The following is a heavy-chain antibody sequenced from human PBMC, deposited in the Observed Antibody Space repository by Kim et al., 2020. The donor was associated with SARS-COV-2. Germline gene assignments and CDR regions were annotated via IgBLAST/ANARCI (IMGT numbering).Heavy chain of an antibody. CDR2: TYYSGST. J-gene: IGHJ4*02. Sequence: SETLSLTCTVSGGSISSGGYYWSWIRQHPGKGLEWIGYTYYSGSTYYNPSLKSRVTISVDTTKNQFSLKLSSVTAADTAVYYCARYSRLRRDGYNPLDYWGQGTLVTVSS. D-gene: IGHD5-12*01. CDR1: GGSISSGGYY. V-gene: IGHV4-31*03. CDR3: ARYSRLRRDGYNPLDY.